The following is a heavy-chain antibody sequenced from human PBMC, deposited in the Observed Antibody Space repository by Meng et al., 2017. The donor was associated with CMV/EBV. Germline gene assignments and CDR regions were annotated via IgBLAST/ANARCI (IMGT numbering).Heavy chain of an antibody. V-gene: IGHV3-23*01. J-gene: IGHJ2*01. D-gene: IGHD2-2*01. CDR2: VSASGVRT. Sequence: YGMRWVRQAPRKGLEWVSGVSASGVRTFYADSVKGRFTISRDNSKNTVYLQINSLRDEDTAVYYCAKVELFTFCSTTNCCPGHFDPWGRGTLVTVSS. CDR3: AKVELFTFCSTTNCCPGHFDP. CDR1: YG.